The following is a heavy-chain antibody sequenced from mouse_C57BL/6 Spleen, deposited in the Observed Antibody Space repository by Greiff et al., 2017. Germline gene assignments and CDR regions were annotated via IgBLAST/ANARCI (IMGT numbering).Heavy chain of an antibody. CDR2: IRNKANNHAT. Sequence: EVKLVESGGGLVQPGGSMKISCAASGFIFSDAWMDWVRQSPEKGLEWVAEIRNKANNHATYYAESVKGRFTTSRDDSKSSVYLQMNSLRAEDTGIYYCTRGGSSWYYFDYWGQGTTLTVSS. J-gene: IGHJ2*01. V-gene: IGHV6-6*01. CDR3: TRGGSSWYYFDY. D-gene: IGHD1-1*01. CDR1: GFIFSDAW.